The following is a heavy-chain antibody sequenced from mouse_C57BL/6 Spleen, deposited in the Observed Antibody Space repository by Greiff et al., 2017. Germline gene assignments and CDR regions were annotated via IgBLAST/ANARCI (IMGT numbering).Heavy chain of an antibody. CDR1: GYTFTSYG. V-gene: IGHV1-81*01. D-gene: IGHD2-4*01. J-gene: IGHJ4*01. CDR3: ASHYEYDRGGYAMDY. Sequence: VQVVESGAELARPGASVKLSCKASGYTFTSYGISWVKQRTGQGLEWIGEIYPRSGNTYYNEKFKGKATLTADKSSSTAYMELRSLTSEDSAVYFCASHYEYDRGGYAMDYWGQGTSVTVSS. CDR2: IYPRSGNT.